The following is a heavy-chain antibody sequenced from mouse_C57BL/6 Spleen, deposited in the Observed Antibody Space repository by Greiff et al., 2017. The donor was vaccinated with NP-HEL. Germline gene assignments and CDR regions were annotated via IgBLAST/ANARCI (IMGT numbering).Heavy chain of an antibody. Sequence: QVQLQQPGAELVMPGASVKLSCKASGYTFTSYWLHWVKQRPGQGLEWIGEIDPSDSYTNYNQKFKGKSTLTVDKSSSTAYMQLSSLTSEDSAVYYCARFITTDWYFDVWGTGTTVTVSS. CDR3: ARFITTDWYFDV. CDR2: IDPSDSYT. V-gene: IGHV1-69*01. CDR1: GYTFTSYW. J-gene: IGHJ1*03. D-gene: IGHD1-1*01.